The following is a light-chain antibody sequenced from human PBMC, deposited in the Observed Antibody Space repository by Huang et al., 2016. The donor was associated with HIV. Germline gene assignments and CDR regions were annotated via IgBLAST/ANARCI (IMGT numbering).Light chain of an antibody. V-gene: IGKV1-5*03. J-gene: IGKJ2*01. CDR1: QSIGTW. Sequence: DIQMTQSPSTVSASVGDRVTITCRASQSIGTWLAWYQQKPGKAPKLLSYKASSLQTGVPSRFSGSGSGTQFTLTIRTLQPDDFATYYCQQCYASSYTFGQGTKVEIK. CDR2: KAS. CDR3: QQCYASSYT.